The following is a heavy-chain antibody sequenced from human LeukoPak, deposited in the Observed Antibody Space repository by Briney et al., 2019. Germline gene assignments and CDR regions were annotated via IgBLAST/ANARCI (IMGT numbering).Heavy chain of an antibody. CDR1: GFTFSSYG. Sequence: PGGSLRLSCVVSGFTFSSYGMHWVRQAPGKGLEWVAVIWYDGSNKNYADSVRGRFTISRDNAKNSLYLQMHSLRPEDTAVYYCARYCGGDCYGMDVWGQGTTVTVSS. V-gene: IGHV3-33*03. CDR3: ARYCGGDCYGMDV. CDR2: IWYDGSNK. D-gene: IGHD2-21*01. J-gene: IGHJ6*02.